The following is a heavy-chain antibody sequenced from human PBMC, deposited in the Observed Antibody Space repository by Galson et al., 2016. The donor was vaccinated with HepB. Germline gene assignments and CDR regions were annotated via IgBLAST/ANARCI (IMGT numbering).Heavy chain of an antibody. CDR2: INLDGSSA. Sequence: SLRLSCAGSGFSINGWWMHWVRQAPGKGLVWASRINLDGSSATYADSVRGRFTTSRDNAKNTLYLQMNSLRAEDTAVYYCAVAGREGGQGTLVTVSS. CDR3: AVAGRE. V-gene: IGHV3-74*01. CDR1: GFSINGWW. J-gene: IGHJ4*02. D-gene: IGHD6-19*01.